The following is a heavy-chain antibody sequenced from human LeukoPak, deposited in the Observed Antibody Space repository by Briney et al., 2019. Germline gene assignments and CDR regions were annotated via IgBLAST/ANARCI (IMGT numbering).Heavy chain of an antibody. V-gene: IGHV4-39*07. CDR3: ARLGDCSSTSCYKFDP. CDR2: IYYSGST. CDR1: GGSISSSSYY. J-gene: IGHJ5*02. D-gene: IGHD2-2*01. Sequence: SETLSLTCTVSGGSISSSSYYWGWIRQPPGKGLEWIGSIYYSGSTYYNPSLKSRVTISVDTSKNQFSLKLSSVTAADTAVYYCARLGDCSSTSCYKFDPWGQGTLVTVSS.